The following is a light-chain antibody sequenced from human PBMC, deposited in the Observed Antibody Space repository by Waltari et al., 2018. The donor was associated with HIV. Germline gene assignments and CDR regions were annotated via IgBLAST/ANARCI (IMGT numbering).Light chain of an antibody. CDR1: NSDVGSYNL. V-gene: IGLV2-23*03. Sequence: SALTQPASVSGSPGQSINISCTGTNSDVGSYNLVSWYQQHPGKAPKLMIYEGSKRPSGVSNRFSGSKSGNTASLTISGLQAEDEADYYCCSYAGSNTFVFGTGTKVTVL. CDR2: EGS. J-gene: IGLJ1*01. CDR3: CSYAGSNTFV.